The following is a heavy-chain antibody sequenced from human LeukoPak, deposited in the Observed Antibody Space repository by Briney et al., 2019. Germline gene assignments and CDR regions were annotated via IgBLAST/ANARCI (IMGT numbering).Heavy chain of an antibody. Sequence: SETLSLTCTVSGGSISSGSYYWSWIRRPAGKGLEWIGRIYSSGSTNYNPSLESRVTISLDTSKNQFSLKLSSVTAADTAVYYCARLELDSSSNYIDYWGQGTLVTVSS. V-gene: IGHV4-61*02. J-gene: IGHJ4*02. CDR2: IYSSGST. CDR1: GGSISSGSYY. CDR3: ARLELDSSSNYIDY. D-gene: IGHD6-13*01.